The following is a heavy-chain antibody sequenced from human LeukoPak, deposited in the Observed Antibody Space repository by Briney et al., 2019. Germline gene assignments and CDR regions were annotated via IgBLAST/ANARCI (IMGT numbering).Heavy chain of an antibody. D-gene: IGHD5-12*01. J-gene: IGHJ4*02. CDR1: GYTFTTYG. CDR2: VSAYNGHT. CDR3: ARDRGYSGYAEYYLDY. Sequence: GASVKVSCKASGYTFTTYGISWVRQAPGQGLEWMGWVSAYNGHTNYAQNLQGRVTMTTDTSTTTAYMELRSLRSDDTAVYYCARDRGYSGYAEYYLDYWGQGTLVTVSS. V-gene: IGHV1-18*01.